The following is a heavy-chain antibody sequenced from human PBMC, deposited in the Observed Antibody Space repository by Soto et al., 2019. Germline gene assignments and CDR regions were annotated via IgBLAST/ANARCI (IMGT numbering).Heavy chain of an antibody. Sequence: GGSLRLSCAASGFVFSDGWMTWVRQAPGKGLEWVGRIKTKRDGETTDYAAPVKGRFTISRDDSENTLYLQINSLKTEDTAVYYCSNLNFDYWGQGILVTVS. V-gene: IGHV3-15*01. CDR2: IKTKRDGETT. CDR3: SNLNFDY. CDR1: GFVFSDGW. J-gene: IGHJ4*02.